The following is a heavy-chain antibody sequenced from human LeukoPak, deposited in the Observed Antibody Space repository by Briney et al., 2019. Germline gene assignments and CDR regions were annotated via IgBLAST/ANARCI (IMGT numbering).Heavy chain of an antibody. CDR1: GFTFSSYW. CDR3: AKEPTYCSSTSCFYFDY. J-gene: IGHJ4*02. Sequence: PGGSLRLSCAASGFTFSSYWMSWVRQAPGKGLEWVSAISGSGGSTYYADSVKGRFTISRDNSKNTLYLQMNSLRAEDTAVYYCAKEPTYCSSTSCFYFDYWGQGTLVTVSS. V-gene: IGHV3-23*01. D-gene: IGHD2-2*01. CDR2: ISGSGGST.